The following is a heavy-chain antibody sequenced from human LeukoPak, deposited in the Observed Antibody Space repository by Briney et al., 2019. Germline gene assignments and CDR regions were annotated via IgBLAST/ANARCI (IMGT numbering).Heavy chain of an antibody. V-gene: IGHV5-51*01. CDR3: ARHRPFDY. J-gene: IGHJ4*02. CDR2: IYPGDSDT. CDR1: GYTFTDYW. Sequence: GESLKISCKGSGYTFTDYWIGWVRQMPGKGLEWMGIIYPGDSDTRYSPSFQGQVTISVDKSISTAYLQWSSLKTSDTAMYFCARHRPFDYWGQGTLVTVPS.